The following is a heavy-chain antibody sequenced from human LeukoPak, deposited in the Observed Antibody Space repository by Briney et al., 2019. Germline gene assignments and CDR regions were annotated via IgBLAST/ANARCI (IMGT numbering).Heavy chain of an antibody. D-gene: IGHD2-8*01. Sequence: ESLSLSCAAYGCTFSDAVMSWVRQAPGKGLEWVSAIGGDGGVTYYAASVKGRFTISRDNSKSTVYLQMNSLRAEDTATYYCGKVGYGTSNCFRSHDYWGQGALVTVSS. CDR2: IGGDGGVT. J-gene: IGHJ4*02. CDR3: GKVGYGTSNCFRSHDY. CDR1: GCTFSDAV. V-gene: IGHV3-23*01.